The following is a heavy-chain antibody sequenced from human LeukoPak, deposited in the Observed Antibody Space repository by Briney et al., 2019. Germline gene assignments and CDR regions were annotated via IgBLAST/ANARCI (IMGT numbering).Heavy chain of an antibody. V-gene: IGHV4-59*05. CDR3: ARHYYDGYYYYGMDV. J-gene: IGHJ6*02. CDR1: GGSLSSYY. D-gene: IGHD3-22*01. CDR2: IYYSGST. Sequence: SETLSLTCTVSGGSLSSYYWSWIRQPPGKGLEWIGSIYYSGSTYYNPSLKSRVTISVDTSKNQFSLKLSSVTAADTAVYYCARHYYDGYYYYGMDVWGQGTTVTVSS.